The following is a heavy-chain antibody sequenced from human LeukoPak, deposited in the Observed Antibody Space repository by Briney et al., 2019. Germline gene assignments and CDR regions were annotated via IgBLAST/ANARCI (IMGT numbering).Heavy chain of an antibody. CDR1: GGSISNYY. CDR2: IYYSGST. V-gene: IGHV4-59*08. D-gene: IGHD6-19*01. J-gene: IGHJ3*02. Sequence: SETLSLTCTVSGGSISNYYWSWIRQPPGKGLEWIGYIYYSGSTNYNPSLKSRVTISVDTSKNQFSLKLSSVTAADTAVYYCARLRYSSGWFGSYAFDIWGQGTMVTVSS. CDR3: ARLRYSSGWFGSYAFDI.